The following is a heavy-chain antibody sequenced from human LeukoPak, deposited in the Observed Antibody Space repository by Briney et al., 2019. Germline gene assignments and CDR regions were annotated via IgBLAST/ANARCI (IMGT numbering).Heavy chain of an antibody. CDR1: GFTFSSYS. Sequence: GGSLRLSCAASGFTFSSYSMNWVRQAPGKGLEWVSSISSSSNYIYYADSVKGRFTISRDNAKNSLYLQMNSLRAEDTAVYYCARDQERNAVAGTLGYWGQGTLVTVSS. CDR3: ARDQERNAVAGTLGY. V-gene: IGHV3-21*01. D-gene: IGHD6-19*01. CDR2: ISSSSNYI. J-gene: IGHJ4*02.